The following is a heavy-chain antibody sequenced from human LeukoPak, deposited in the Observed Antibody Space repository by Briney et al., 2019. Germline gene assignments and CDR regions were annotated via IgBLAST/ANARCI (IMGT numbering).Heavy chain of an antibody. CDR3: ARELRRGVLRYFDWLSYFDY. CDR1: GYTFTSYG. J-gene: IGHJ4*02. V-gene: IGHV1-18*01. D-gene: IGHD3-9*01. Sequence: ASVKVSCKASGYTFTSYGISWVRQAPGQGLEWMGWIIAYNGNTNYAQKLQGRVTMTTDTSTSTAYMELRSLRSDDTAVYYCARELRRGVLRYFDWLSYFDYWGQGTLVTVSS. CDR2: IIAYNGNT.